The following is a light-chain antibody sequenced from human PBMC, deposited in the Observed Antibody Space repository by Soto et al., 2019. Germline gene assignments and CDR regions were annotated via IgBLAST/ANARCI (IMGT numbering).Light chain of an antibody. V-gene: IGLV2-14*01. J-gene: IGLJ2*01. CDR2: EVS. CDR3: SSYTGDVTLV. Sequence: QSVLTQPASVSGSPGQSITISCTGTISDVGSYNYVSWYQQHPGKAPKLIIYEVSHRPSGVSYRFSGSKSANTASLTISGLQAEDEADYYCSSYTGDVTLVFGGGTKVTVL. CDR1: ISDVGSYNY.